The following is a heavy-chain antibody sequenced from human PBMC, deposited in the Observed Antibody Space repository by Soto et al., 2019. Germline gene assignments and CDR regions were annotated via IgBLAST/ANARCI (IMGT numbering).Heavy chain of an antibody. D-gene: IGHD6-13*01. CDR2: IYYSGTA. CDR3: ARFFSESSSSFDP. J-gene: IGHJ5*02. CDR1: GGSLSPNY. V-gene: IGHV4-59*08. Sequence: PSETLSLTCAVSGGSLSPNYWTWIRQPPGKGLEWIAYIYYSGTATYNPSLNSRVVIALDMSKKQISLTLRSVTAADPAVYYCARFFSESSSSFDPWGQGTLVTVSS.